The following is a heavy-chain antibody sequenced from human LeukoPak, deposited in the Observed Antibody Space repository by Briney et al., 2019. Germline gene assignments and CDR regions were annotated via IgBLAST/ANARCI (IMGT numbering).Heavy chain of an antibody. D-gene: IGHD6-19*01. CDR3: ARDSKAVAVDFDY. CDR1: GFTFSTFA. CDR2: ISSSGSII. Sequence: GGSLRLSCAASGFTFSTFAMIWVRQPPGKGLEWISYISSSGSIIYYADSVKGRFTISRDNAKNSLYLQMNSLRAEDTAVYYCARDSKAVAVDFDYWGQGTLVTVST. V-gene: IGHV3-48*04. J-gene: IGHJ4*02.